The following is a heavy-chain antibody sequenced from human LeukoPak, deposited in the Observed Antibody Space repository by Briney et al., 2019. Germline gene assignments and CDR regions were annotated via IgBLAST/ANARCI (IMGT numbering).Heavy chain of an antibody. CDR1: GFTFTGYW. V-gene: IGHV3-7*01. CDR3: ARHDYYYGMDV. CDR2: IKENGNEQ. Sequence: GGSLRLSCEASGFTFTGYWMSWVRQAPGKGPEWVAHIKENGNEQYYADSVKGRFTISRDNVKQSLGLQMNSLRVEDTAVYYCARHDYYYGMDVWGQGTTVTVSS. J-gene: IGHJ6*02.